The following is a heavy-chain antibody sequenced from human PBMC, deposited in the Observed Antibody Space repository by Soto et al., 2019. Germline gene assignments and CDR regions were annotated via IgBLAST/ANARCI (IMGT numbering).Heavy chain of an antibody. Sequence: ASVKVSCKASGYTFTSYGISWVRQAPGQGLEWMGWINAGNGNTKYSQKFQGRVTITRDTSASTAYMELSSLRSEDTAVYYCARDYCSGGSCPLYYGMDVWGHGTTVTVSS. V-gene: IGHV1-18*01. CDR1: GYTFTSYG. CDR2: INAGNGNT. J-gene: IGHJ6*02. CDR3: ARDYCSGGSCPLYYGMDV. D-gene: IGHD2-15*01.